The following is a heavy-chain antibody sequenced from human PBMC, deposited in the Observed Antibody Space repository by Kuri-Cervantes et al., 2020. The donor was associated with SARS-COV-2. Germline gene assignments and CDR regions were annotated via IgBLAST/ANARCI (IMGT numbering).Heavy chain of an antibody. J-gene: IGHJ6*02. CDR1: GFTFSSYS. CDR2: ISSSSSTT. Sequence: GGSLRLSYAASGFTFSSYSMNWVRQAPGKGLEWVSYISSSSSTTYYADSVKGRFTISRDNAKNSLYLQMNSLRDEDTAVYYCARQYYDILTGYYLYGMDVWGQGTTVTVSS. V-gene: IGHV3-48*02. D-gene: IGHD3-9*01. CDR3: ARQYYDILTGYYLYGMDV.